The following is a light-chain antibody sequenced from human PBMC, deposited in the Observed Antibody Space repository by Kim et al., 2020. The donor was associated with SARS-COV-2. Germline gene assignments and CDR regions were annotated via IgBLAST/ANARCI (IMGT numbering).Light chain of an antibody. CDR3: NSWDSSGNYRV. CDR2: SKD. J-gene: IGLJ3*02. V-gene: IGLV3-19*01. CDR1: SLRRFY. Sequence: SSELTQDPAVSVALGQTVRITCQGDSLRRFYASWYQQKPGQAPVLVFSSKDNRPSGIPDRFSGSSSGNTASLTITEAQAEDEADYYCNSWDSSGNYRVFGGGTKVTVL.